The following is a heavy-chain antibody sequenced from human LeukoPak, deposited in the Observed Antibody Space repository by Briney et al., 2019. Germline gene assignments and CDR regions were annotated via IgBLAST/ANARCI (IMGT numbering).Heavy chain of an antibody. J-gene: IGHJ4*02. CDR1: GFTFSSYG. CDR2: ISYDGSNK. D-gene: IGHD2-2*02. Sequence: GGSLRLSCAASGFTFSSYGMHWIRQAPGKGLEWVAVISYDGSNKYYADSVKGRFTISRDNSKNTLYLQMNSLRAEDTAVYYCARDVGGYKLYYFDYWGQGTLVTVSS. V-gene: IGHV3-30*03. CDR3: ARDVGGYKLYYFDY.